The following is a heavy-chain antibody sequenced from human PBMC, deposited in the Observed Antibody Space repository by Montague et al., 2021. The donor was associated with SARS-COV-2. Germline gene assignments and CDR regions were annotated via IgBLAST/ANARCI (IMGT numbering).Heavy chain of an antibody. CDR2: IRPDGTST. D-gene: IGHD3-10*01. CDR1: GFTFRSYW. J-gene: IGHJ4*02. V-gene: IGHV3-74*01. Sequence: FLRLSCAASGFTFRSYWMHLVRQVPGRGPVWVSRIRPDGTSTHYAASVKGRFIISRDNAKNTLSLEMTNLRVDDTAIYYCVRPLWFGDSDYYFESWGQGTLVSVSS. CDR3: VRPLWFGDSDYYFES.